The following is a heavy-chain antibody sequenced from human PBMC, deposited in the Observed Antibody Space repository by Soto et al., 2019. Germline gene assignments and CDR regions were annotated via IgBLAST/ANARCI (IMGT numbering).Heavy chain of an antibody. CDR2: IYHSGST. V-gene: IGHV4-38-2*01. Sequence: SLTCAVSGYSISSGYYWGWIRQPPGKGLEWIGSIYHSGSTYYNPSLKSRVTISVDTSKDQFSLKLSSVTAADTAVYYCASGVVVTLFDYWGQGTLVTVSS. D-gene: IGHD3-22*01. CDR3: ASGVVVTLFDY. J-gene: IGHJ4*02. CDR1: GYSISSGYY.